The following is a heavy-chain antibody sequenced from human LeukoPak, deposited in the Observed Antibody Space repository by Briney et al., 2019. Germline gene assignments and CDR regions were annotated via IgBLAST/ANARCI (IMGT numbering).Heavy chain of an antibody. CDR1: GYAFTVHG. D-gene: IGHD1-1*01. Sequence: GASVKLSCKSSGYAFTVHGISWVRQAPGQGLEWMGWISPYNGQTKFAQKFQGRVTLTIDTYRSIVYMEVKSLRADDTAVYYCARDHTGETFLDAFDIWGQGTMVTVAS. V-gene: IGHV1-18*01. CDR2: ISPYNGQT. CDR3: ARDHTGETFLDAFDI. J-gene: IGHJ3*02.